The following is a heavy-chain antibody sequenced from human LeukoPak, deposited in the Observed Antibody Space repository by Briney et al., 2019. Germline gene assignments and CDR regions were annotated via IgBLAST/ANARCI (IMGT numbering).Heavy chain of an antibody. Sequence: PGGSLRPSCAASGFTFSSYAMHWVRQAPGKGLEYVSAISSNGGSTYYANSVKGRFTISRDNSKNTLYLQMNSLRAEDTAVYYCAKDRGTVDAFDIWGQGTMVTVSS. D-gene: IGHD3-16*01. V-gene: IGHV3-64*01. CDR2: ISSNGGST. CDR1: GFTFSSYA. J-gene: IGHJ3*02. CDR3: AKDRGTVDAFDI.